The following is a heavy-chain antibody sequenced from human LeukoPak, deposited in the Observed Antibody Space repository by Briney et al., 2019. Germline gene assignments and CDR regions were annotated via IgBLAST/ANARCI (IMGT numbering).Heavy chain of an antibody. CDR2: INSDGSDT. CDR1: GFTFSSYW. D-gene: IGHD3-10*01. J-gene: IGHJ4*02. CDR3: ARDLTWGYGSGSYPDY. Sequence: QPGGSLRLSCAASGFTFSSYWMHWVRQAPGKGLVWVSRINSDGSDTSYADSVKGRFTISRDNAKNTLYPQMNTPRAEDTAVYYCARDLTWGYGSGSYPDYWGQGTLVTVSS. V-gene: IGHV3-74*01.